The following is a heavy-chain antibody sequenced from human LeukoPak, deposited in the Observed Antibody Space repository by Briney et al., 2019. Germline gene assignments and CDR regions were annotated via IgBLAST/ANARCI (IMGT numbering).Heavy chain of an antibody. J-gene: IGHJ4*02. CDR2: ITGSGGNT. V-gene: IGHV3-23*01. D-gene: IGHD3-9*01. Sequence: GGSLRLSCAASGFTFSDHYMDWVRQAPGKGLVWVSAITGSGGNTYYADSVKGRFTISRDNSKNAVFLQMNSLRAEDTAVYYCAKWGDYDVLTGYYVSDYWGQGTLVTVSS. CDR1: GFTFSDHY. CDR3: AKWGDYDVLTGYYVSDY.